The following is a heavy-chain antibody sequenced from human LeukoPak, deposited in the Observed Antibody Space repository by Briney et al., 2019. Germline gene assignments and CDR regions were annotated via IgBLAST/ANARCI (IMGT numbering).Heavy chain of an antibody. CDR1: GFTISSYW. V-gene: IGHV3-74*03. CDR3: AKDWGSGGWYNYFDP. D-gene: IGHD6-19*01. CDR2: INSDGSST. Sequence: PGGSLRLSCGATGFTISSYWMHWARQAPGKGLVWVSRINSDGSSTTYADSVKGRFTISRDNSKNTLYLQMDSLRAEDTAVYHCAKDWGSGGWYNYFDPWGQGTLVTVSS. J-gene: IGHJ5*02.